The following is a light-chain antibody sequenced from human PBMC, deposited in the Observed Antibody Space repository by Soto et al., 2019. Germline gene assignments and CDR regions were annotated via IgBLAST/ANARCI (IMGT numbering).Light chain of an antibody. CDR1: QGIRNF. V-gene: IGKV1-27*01. J-gene: IGKJ3*01. CDR3: QKYSSVPV. CDR2: AAS. Sequence: DIQMTQSPTSLSAAGGDRVTITCQASQGIRNFVAWYQQKPGKAPKLLIYAASTLQSGVPSRFSGSGSGTDFTLTINSLQPEDVATYSCQKYSSVPVFGPGTKVEIK.